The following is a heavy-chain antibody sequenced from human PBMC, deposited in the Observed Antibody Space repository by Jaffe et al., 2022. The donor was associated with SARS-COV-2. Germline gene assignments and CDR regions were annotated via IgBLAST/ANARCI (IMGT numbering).Heavy chain of an antibody. CDR2: ISGNGDST. Sequence: EVQLVESGGGLVQPGGSLRLSCAASGLTFSSEAMSWVRQAPGKGLEWVSSISGNGDSTHYADSVRGRFTISRDNSKDTLYMQMSSLRAEDTAVYYCAKVEKYSYYSSGYYYWGQGTLVTVSS. D-gene: IGHD3-22*01. J-gene: IGHJ4*02. CDR1: GLTFSSEA. V-gene: IGHV3-23*04. CDR3: AKVEKYSYYSSGYYY.